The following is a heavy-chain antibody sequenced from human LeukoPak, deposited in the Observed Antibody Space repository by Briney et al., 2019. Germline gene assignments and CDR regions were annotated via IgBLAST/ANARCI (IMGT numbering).Heavy chain of an antibody. CDR2: IGTAGDT. Sequence: GGSLRLSCAASGFTFSSYDMHWVRQATGKGLEWVSAIGTAGDTYYPGSVKGRFTISRENAKNSLYLQMNSLRAGDTAVYYCARKHSSSWYGMDVWGQGTTVTVSS. CDR1: GFTFSSYD. CDR3: ARKHSSSWYGMDV. J-gene: IGHJ6*02. V-gene: IGHV3-13*01. D-gene: IGHD6-13*01.